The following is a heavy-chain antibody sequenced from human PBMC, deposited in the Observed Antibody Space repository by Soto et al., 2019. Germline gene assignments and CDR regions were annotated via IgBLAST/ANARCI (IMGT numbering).Heavy chain of an antibody. CDR2: IHPSGSP. V-gene: IGHV4-34*01. CDR1: GGSLRDHY. J-gene: IGHJ6*02. D-gene: IGHD1-1*01. Sequence: PSETLSLTCSVYGGSLRDHYWSWSRQSPGKGLEWIGEIHPSGSPHYSPFLNSRVTMSVDTSKNQFSLRLTSVTAADTAVYYCARGRDAYKLGNVWGPGTTVTVSS. CDR3: ARGRDAYKLGNV.